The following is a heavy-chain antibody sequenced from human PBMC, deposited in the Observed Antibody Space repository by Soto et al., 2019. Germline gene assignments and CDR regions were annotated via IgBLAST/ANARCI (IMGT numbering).Heavy chain of an antibody. V-gene: IGHV1-18*01. CDR3: ARMGDVPYYYYGMDV. Sequence: QVQLVQSGAEVKKPGASVKVSCKASGYTFTRSGISWVRQAPGQGLEWMGWINGYNGNTNYAQKFQGRITMTTDTPTSTAYMELRSLRSDDTAVYYCARMGDVPYYYYGMDVWGQGTTVIVS. J-gene: IGHJ6*02. CDR2: INGYNGNT. CDR1: GYTFTRSG. D-gene: IGHD3-16*01.